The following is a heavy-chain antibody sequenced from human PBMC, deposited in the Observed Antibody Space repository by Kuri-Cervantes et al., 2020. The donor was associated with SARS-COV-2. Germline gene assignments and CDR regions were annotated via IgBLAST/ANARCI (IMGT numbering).Heavy chain of an antibody. CDR3: ATGWSLAI. V-gene: IGHV3-23*01. CDR2: ISGSGGST. CDR1: GFTFSSYA. D-gene: IGHD2-8*01. J-gene: IGHJ4*02. Sequence: GESLKISCVASGFTFSSYAMSWVRQAPGKGLEWVSAISGSGGSTYYADSVKGRFTISRDNSKNTLYLQMNSLRAEDTAVYYCATGWSLAIWGQGTLVTVSS.